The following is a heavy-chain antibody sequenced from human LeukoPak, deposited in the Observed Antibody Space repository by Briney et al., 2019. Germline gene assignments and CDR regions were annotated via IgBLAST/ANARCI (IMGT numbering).Heavy chain of an antibody. CDR1: GFTFSSYA. CDR2: ISGSGGST. D-gene: IGHD1-26*01. CDR3: AKATRGAYYYGMDV. V-gene: IGHV3-23*01. J-gene: IGHJ6*02. Sequence: GGSLRLSCAASGFTFSSYAMSRVRQAPGKGLEWVSAISGSGGSTYYADSVKGRFTISRDNSKNTLYLQMNSLRAEDTAVYYCAKATRGAYYYGMDVWGQGTTVTVSS.